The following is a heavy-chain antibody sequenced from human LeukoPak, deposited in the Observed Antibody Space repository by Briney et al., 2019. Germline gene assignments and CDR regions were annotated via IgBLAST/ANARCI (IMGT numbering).Heavy chain of an antibody. D-gene: IGHD2-21*02. Sequence: SETLSLTCTVSGGSISSYYWSWIRQPPGKGLEWIGYIYYSGSTNYNPSLKSRVTISVDTSKNQFSLKPSSVTAADTAVYYCAREIYCGGDCSPYGYWGQGTLVTVSS. CDR1: GGSISSYY. V-gene: IGHV4-59*12. J-gene: IGHJ4*02. CDR2: IYYSGST. CDR3: AREIYCGGDCSPYGY.